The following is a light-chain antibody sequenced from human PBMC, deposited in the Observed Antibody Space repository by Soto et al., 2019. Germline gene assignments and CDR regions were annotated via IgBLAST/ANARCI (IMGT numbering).Light chain of an antibody. J-gene: IGKJ5*01. V-gene: IGKV3-15*01. CDR2: YAS. Sequence: EVMMTQSLATLSVSPGERATLSCRASQDVSNNIAWYQQKPGQAPRLLIYYASTRATGVPARFSGIGSGTEFTLTICSLQSEDFALYYCQQYNFWPPITFGQGTRLEIK. CDR3: QQYNFWPPIT. CDR1: QDVSNN.